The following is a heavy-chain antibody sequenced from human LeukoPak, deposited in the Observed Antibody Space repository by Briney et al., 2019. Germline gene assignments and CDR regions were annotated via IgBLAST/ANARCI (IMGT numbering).Heavy chain of an antibody. Sequence: GGSLRLSCAASGFTFSTYWMHWVRQAPGKGLVWVSRINTDGSRTDSVEGRFTISRDNAKNTLYLQMNSLRAEDTAVYYCARVSRGNYYFDYWGPGTLVTVSS. CDR2: INTDGSR. CDR3: ARVSRGNYYFDY. V-gene: IGHV3-74*01. CDR1: GFTFSTYW. J-gene: IGHJ4*02.